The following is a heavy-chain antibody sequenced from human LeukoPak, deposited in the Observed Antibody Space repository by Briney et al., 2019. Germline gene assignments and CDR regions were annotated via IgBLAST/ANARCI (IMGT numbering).Heavy chain of an antibody. J-gene: IGHJ6*02. V-gene: IGHV4-59*01. CDR2: IYYSGST. D-gene: IGHD6-19*01. CDR3: ARGSRIAVAGTYYYYGMGV. Sequence: SETLSLTCTVSGGSISSYYWSWIRQPPGKGLEWIGYIYYSGSTNYNPSLKSRVTISVDTSKNQFSLKLSSVTAADTAVYYCARGSRIAVAGTYYYYGMGVWGQGTTVTVSS. CDR1: GGSISSYY.